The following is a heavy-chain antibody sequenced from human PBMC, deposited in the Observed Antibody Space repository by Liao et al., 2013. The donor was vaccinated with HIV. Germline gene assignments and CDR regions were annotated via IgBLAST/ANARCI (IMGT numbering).Heavy chain of an antibody. CDR3: ARDMDYGSGSYSY. V-gene: IGHV4-61*02. CDR1: GASISGGNYY. CDR2: IYTNGNT. J-gene: IGHJ4*02. D-gene: IGHD3-10*01. Sequence: QVQLQESGPGLVKPSQTLSLTCTVSGASISGGNYYWSWVRQPAGKGLEWIGRIYTNGNTNYNPSLNSRVTISVDTSKNQFSLKVRSVTAADTAVYYCARDMDYGSGSYSYWGQGTLVTVSS.